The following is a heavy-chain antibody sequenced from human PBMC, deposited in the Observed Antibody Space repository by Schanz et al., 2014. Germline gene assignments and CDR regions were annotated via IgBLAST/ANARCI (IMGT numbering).Heavy chain of an antibody. V-gene: IGHV3-30*18. J-gene: IGHJ6*02. CDR1: GFTFSGYG. CDR2: ISYDGRHK. CDR3: AKDDTQVNGMDV. Sequence: QVQLVESGGGVVQPGRSLRLSCAASGFTFSGYGMHWVRQAPGKGLEWVAIISYDGRHKNYADSVKGRFTISRDNSKNTLHLQMNSLRVEATAVYSCAKDDTQVNGMDVWGQGTTVTVSS.